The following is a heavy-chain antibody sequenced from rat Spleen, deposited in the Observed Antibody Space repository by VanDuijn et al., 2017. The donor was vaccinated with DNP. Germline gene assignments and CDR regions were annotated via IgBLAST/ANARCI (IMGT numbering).Heavy chain of an antibody. CDR2: ISYDGSST. CDR3: VRWKSGHFDN. V-gene: IGHV5-22*01. D-gene: IGHD3-7*01. CDR1: GFSISDYY. J-gene: IGHJ2*01. Sequence: EVQLVESGGDLVQPGRSLKLFCAASGFSISDYYMAWVRQAPKKGLEWVATISYDGSSTYYGDSVKGRFTISRDNAKSTLYLQMTSLRSEDMATYYWVRWKSGHFDNWGQGVMVTVSS.